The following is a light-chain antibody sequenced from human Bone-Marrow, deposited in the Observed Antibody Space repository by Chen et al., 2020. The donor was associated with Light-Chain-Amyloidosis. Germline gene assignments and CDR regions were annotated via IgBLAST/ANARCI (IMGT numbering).Light chain of an antibody. CDR1: SSDVGAYNY. V-gene: IGLV2-14*03. CDR3: SSYTGSSTLYV. J-gene: IGLJ1*01. Sequence: QSALTQPASVSGSPGQSITISCTGTSSDVGAYNYVFWFQHHPGKAPTLMIYGVSNRPSGVSNRFSGSKSGNTASLTISGLQAEDEADYYCSSYTGSSTLYVFGTGTKVTVL. CDR2: GVS.